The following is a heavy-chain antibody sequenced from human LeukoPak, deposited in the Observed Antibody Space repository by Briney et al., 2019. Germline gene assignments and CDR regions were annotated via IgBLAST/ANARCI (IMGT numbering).Heavy chain of an antibody. D-gene: IGHD3-16*01. CDR2: ISRGGDTI. J-gene: IGHJ5*02. V-gene: IGHV3-48*04. CDR3: VREWGAEPGFNWFDP. Sequence: PGGSLRLSCAASGFTFSNFGMNWVRQAPGKGLEWVSYISRGGDTISYADPVRGRFTMSRDNAKNSLDLQMNSLRAEDTAVYYCVREWGAEPGFNWFDPWGQGTLVTVSS. CDR1: GFTFSNFG.